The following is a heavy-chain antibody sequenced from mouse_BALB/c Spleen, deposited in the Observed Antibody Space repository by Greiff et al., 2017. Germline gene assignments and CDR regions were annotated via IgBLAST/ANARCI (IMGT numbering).Heavy chain of an antibody. D-gene: IGHD2-1*01. CDR1: GYTFTSYW. V-gene: IGHV1S22*01. J-gene: IGHJ2*01. Sequence: LQQPGSELVRPGASVKLSCKASGYTFTSYWMHWVKQRPGQGLEWIGNIYPGSGSTNYDEKFKSKATLTVDTSSSTAYMQLSSLTSEDSAVYYCTRDGNLRYYFDYWGQGTTLTVSS. CDR2: IYPGSGST. CDR3: TRDGNLRYYFDY.